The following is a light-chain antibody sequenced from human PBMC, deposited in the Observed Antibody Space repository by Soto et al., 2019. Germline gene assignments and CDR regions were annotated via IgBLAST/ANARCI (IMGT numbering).Light chain of an antibody. V-gene: IGKV3-20*01. J-gene: IGKJ5*01. CDR1: QSVSNHY. CDR2: GAS. Sequence: EIVLTRSPGTRSLSPLEVVTPSCRASQSVSNHYLARYQQKPGQPPGLLIYGASTRATGIPAWFSGGGSGTDFTLPIGRLEPGDFAVYYCLHYGGSPLTFGQGTRLE. CDR3: LHYGGSPLT.